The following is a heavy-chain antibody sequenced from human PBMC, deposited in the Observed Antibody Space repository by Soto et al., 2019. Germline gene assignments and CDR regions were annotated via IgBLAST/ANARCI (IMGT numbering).Heavy chain of an antibody. CDR2: IKQDGSVK. J-gene: IGHJ6*02. CDR1: GFTFSSYW. Sequence: GGSLRLSCAASGFTFSSYWMSWVRQAPGKGLEWVANIKQDGSVKYCVDSVKGRFTISRDNAKNSLYLQMNSLRAEDTAVYYCARDTVHRNIVVVPAARMDVWGQGTTVTVSS. D-gene: IGHD2-2*01. CDR3: ARDTVHRNIVVVPAARMDV. V-gene: IGHV3-7*05.